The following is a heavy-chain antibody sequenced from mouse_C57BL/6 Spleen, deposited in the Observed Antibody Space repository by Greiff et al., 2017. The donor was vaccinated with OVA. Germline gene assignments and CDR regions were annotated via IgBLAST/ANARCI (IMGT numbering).Heavy chain of an antibody. CDR2: ISSGSSTI. Sequence: EVQLVESGGGLVKPGGSLKLSCAASGFTFSDYGMHWVRQAPEKGLEWVAYISSGSSTIYYADTVKGRFTISRDNAKNTLFLQMTRLRSEDTAMYYCARGRVLDYYAMDYWGQGTSVTVAA. J-gene: IGHJ4*01. CDR1: GFTFSDYG. CDR3: ARGRVLDYYAMDY. D-gene: IGHD5-1*01. V-gene: IGHV5-17*01.